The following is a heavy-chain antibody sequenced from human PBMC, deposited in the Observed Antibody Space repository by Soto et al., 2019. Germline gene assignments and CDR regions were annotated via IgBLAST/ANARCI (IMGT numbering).Heavy chain of an antibody. CDR1: GGSISSSNW. CDR3: ARTSIVGVGYFDY. Sequence: SETLSLTCAVSGGSISSSNWWSWVRQPPGKGLEWIGEIYHSGSTNYNPSLKSRVTISVDKSKNQFSLKLSSVTAADTAVYYCARTSIVGVGYFDYWGQGTLVTVSS. CDR2: IYHSGST. V-gene: IGHV4-4*02. D-gene: IGHD1-26*01. J-gene: IGHJ4*02.